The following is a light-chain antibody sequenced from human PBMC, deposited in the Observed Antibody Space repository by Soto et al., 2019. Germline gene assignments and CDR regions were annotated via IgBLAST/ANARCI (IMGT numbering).Light chain of an antibody. CDR1: QDISNY. V-gene: IGKV1-33*01. J-gene: IGKJ5*01. CDR2: DAS. CDR3: QQYDNRPFT. Sequence: IHMPQYNSSLSASVGDRVTITCQASQDISNYLNWYQQKPGKAPKLLIYDASNLETGVPSRFSGSGSGTDFTFTISSLQPEDIATYYCQQYDNRPFTFGQGTRLEVK.